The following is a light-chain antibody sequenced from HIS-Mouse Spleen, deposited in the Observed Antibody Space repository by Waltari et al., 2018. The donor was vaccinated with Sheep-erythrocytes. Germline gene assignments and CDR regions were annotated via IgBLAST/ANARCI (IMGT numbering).Light chain of an antibody. J-gene: IGLJ3*02. CDR1: KLGDKY. CDR3: QAWDSSTAWV. V-gene: IGLV3-1*01. CDR2: QDS. Sequence: SYELTQPPSVSVSPGQTGSIPCSGDKLGDKYAYWYQQKPGQSPVLVIYQDSKRPSGIPERFSGSNSGNTATLTISGTQAMDEADYYCQAWDSSTAWVFGGGTKLTVL.